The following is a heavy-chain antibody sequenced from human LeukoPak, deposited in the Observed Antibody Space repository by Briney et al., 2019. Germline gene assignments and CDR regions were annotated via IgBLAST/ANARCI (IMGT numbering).Heavy chain of an antibody. J-gene: IGHJ3*02. Sequence: EASVKVSCKASGGTFSSYAISWVRQAPGQGLEWMGGIIPIFGTANYAQKFQGRVTITADESTSTAYMELSSLRSEDTAVYYCARDADSSGEGAFDIWGQGTMVIVSS. CDR3: ARDADSSGEGAFDI. CDR2: IIPIFGTA. D-gene: IGHD3-22*01. V-gene: IGHV1-69*13. CDR1: GGTFSSYA.